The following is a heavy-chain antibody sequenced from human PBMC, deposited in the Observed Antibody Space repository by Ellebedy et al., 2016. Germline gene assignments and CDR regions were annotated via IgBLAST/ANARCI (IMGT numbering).Heavy chain of an antibody. Sequence: ASVKVSCKVFGHSLTELSMHWVRQAPGKGLEWMGGFDPRDGLPLYSQKFQGRVTMTEDTSADAAYLELSSLRSEDTAVYYCATVYKDIFGNIIIRGYFDQWGQGTLVTVSS. CDR3: ATVYKDIFGNIIIRGYFDQ. D-gene: IGHD3-3*02. J-gene: IGHJ4*02. CDR2: FDPRDGLP. CDR1: GHSLTELS. V-gene: IGHV1-24*01.